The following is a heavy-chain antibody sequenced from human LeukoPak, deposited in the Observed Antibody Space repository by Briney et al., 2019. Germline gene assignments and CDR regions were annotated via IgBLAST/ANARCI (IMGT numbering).Heavy chain of an antibody. CDR3: ARGLWLVGATMPQH. CDR2: INPSGGST. CDR1: GYTFTDYY. Sequence: ASVKISCKVSGYTFTDYYMHWVQQAPGQGLEWMGIINPSGGSTSYAQKFQGRVTMTRDTSTSTVYMELSSLRSEDTAVYYCARGLWLVGATMPQHWGQGTLVTVSS. D-gene: IGHD1-26*01. J-gene: IGHJ1*01. V-gene: IGHV1-46*03.